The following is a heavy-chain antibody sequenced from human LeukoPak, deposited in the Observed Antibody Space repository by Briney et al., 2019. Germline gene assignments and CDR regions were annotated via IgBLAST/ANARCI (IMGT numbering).Heavy chain of an antibody. J-gene: IGHJ5*02. CDR3: ATGGYCSSTSCFNWFDP. V-gene: IGHV5-51*06. Sequence: GESLKISXKGSGYSFTSYWIGWVRQTPGKGLEWMGIIYPGDSDTIYSASCQGQVTSYAYKSISTAYLQWSSLKASDTAMYYCATGGYCSSTSCFNWFDPWGQGTLVTVSS. CDR2: IYPGDSDT. CDR1: GYSFTSYW. D-gene: IGHD2-2*01.